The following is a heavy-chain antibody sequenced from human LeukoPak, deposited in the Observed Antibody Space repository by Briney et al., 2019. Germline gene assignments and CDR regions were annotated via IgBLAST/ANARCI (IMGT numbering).Heavy chain of an antibody. Sequence: GGSLRLSCAASEFTFSSFAMSWVRQAPGKGLEWVSGIYSGGSTQYADSVKGRFTISRDNSKNTMYLQMNSLRAEDTAVYYCSRGLTYLDYWGQGTLVTVSS. V-gene: IGHV3-53*01. D-gene: IGHD1-14*01. J-gene: IGHJ4*02. CDR2: IYSGGST. CDR1: EFTFSSFA. CDR3: SRGLTYLDY.